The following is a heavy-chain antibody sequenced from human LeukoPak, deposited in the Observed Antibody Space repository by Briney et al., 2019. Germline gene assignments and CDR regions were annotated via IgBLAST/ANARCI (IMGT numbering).Heavy chain of an antibody. Sequence: PGGSLRLSCAASGFTFSSYWMSWVRQAPGKGLEWVANIKQDGSGKYYVDSVKGRFTISRDNAKNSLYLQMNSLRAEDTAVYYCARESLYSSGWKVLYYFDYWGQGTLVTVSS. J-gene: IGHJ4*02. V-gene: IGHV3-7*01. D-gene: IGHD6-19*01. CDR3: ARESLYSSGWKVLYYFDY. CDR2: IKQDGSGK. CDR1: GFTFSSYW.